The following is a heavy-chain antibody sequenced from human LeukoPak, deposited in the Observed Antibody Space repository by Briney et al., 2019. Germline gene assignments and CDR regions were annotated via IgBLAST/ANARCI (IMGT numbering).Heavy chain of an antibody. J-gene: IGHJ6*03. CDR2: IRAYNGNT. CDR1: GYTFTSYG. D-gene: IGHD4-11*01. V-gene: IGHV1-18*01. CDR3: ARGVGYSNYGNYYYYYYMDV. Sequence: ASVKVSCKASGYTFTSYGISWVRQAPGQGLEWMGWIRAYNGNTNYAQKLQGRVTMTTDTSTSTAYMELRSLRSDDTAVYYCARGVGYSNYGNYYYYYYMDVWGKGTTVTVSS.